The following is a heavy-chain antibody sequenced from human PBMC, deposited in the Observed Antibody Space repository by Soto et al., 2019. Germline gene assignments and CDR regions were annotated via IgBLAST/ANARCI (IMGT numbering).Heavy chain of an antibody. CDR1: GFTLSGYA. V-gene: IGHV3-64*01. Sequence: EVQLAESGGGLVQPGGSLRLSCAASGFTLSGYAMDWVRQAPGKGLEYVSGISSNGVGTYYANSVQGRFTISRDNSKNTVYLQMGSLRPEDMAAYYCARRARPDFYYMDVWGKGTTVTVSS. CDR3: ARRARPDFYYMDV. CDR2: ISSNGVGT. D-gene: IGHD6-6*01. J-gene: IGHJ6*03.